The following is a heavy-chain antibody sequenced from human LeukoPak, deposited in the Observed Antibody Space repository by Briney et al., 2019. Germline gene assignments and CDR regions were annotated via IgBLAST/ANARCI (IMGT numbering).Heavy chain of an antibody. D-gene: IGHD3-22*01. CDR3: RAIVVVITGGDAFDI. CDR1: GYTFTSYG. V-gene: IGHV1-18*01. J-gene: IGHJ3*02. CDR2: ISAYNGNT. Sequence: ATVKVFCRASGYTFTSYGISWVRQAPGQGFEWMGWISAYNGNTNYAQKLQGRVTMTTDTSTSTAYMELRSLRSDDTAVYYCRAIVVVITGGDAFDIWGQGTMVTVSS.